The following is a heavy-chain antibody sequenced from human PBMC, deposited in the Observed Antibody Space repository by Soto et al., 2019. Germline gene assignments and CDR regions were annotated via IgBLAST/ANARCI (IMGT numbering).Heavy chain of an antibody. V-gene: IGHV4-34*01. CDR3: ARGHPSYDFWSGYHSNWFDP. Sequence: SETLSLTCAVYGGSFSDYYWSWIRQPPGKGLEWIGEINHSGSTNHNPSLKSRVTISVDTSKNQFSLKLSSVTAADTAVYYCARGHPSYDFWSGYHSNWFDPWGQGTLVTVSS. J-gene: IGHJ5*02. CDR1: GGSFSDYY. D-gene: IGHD3-3*01. CDR2: INHSGST.